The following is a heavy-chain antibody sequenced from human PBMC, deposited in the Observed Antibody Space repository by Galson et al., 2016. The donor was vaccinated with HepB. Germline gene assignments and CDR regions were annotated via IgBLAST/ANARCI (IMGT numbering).Heavy chain of an antibody. V-gene: IGHV1-69*13. Sequence: SVKVSCKASGGTFSSHAISWVRQAPGQGLECMGGIIPMFGTTNYAQRFQGRVTITADESTSTAYMELSSLRSEDTAVYYCARPSGRGYDLSPFDYWGQGTLVTVSA. J-gene: IGHJ4*02. CDR3: ARPSGRGYDLSPFDY. D-gene: IGHD5-12*01. CDR1: GGTFSSHA. CDR2: IIPMFGTT.